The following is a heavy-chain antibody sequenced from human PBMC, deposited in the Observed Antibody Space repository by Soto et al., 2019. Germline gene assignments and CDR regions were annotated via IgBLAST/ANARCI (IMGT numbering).Heavy chain of an antibody. CDR1: GYTFTSYG. J-gene: IGHJ3*02. V-gene: IGHV1-18*04. D-gene: IGHD2-2*01. Sequence: ASVKVSCKASGYTFTSYGISWVRQAPGQGLEWMGWISAYNGNTNYAQKLQGRVTMTTDTSTSTAYMELRSLRSDDTAVYYCAIRRGYCSGTSCYGAFDIWGQGTMVTVSS. CDR2: ISAYNGNT. CDR3: AIRRGYCSGTSCYGAFDI.